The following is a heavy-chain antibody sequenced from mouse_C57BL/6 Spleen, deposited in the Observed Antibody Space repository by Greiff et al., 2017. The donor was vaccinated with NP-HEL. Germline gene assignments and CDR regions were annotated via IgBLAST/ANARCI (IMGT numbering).Heavy chain of an antibody. Sequence: VQLKQSGPELVKPGASVKIPCKASGYTFTDYNMDWVKQSHGKSLEWIGDINPNNGGTIYNQKFKGKATLTVDKSSSTAYMELRSLTSEDTAVYYCARKRLRTTVVEGYFDVWGTGTTVTVSS. J-gene: IGHJ1*03. D-gene: IGHD1-1*01. CDR2: INPNNGGT. CDR3: ARKRLRTTVVEGYFDV. CDR1: GYTFTDYN. V-gene: IGHV1-18*01.